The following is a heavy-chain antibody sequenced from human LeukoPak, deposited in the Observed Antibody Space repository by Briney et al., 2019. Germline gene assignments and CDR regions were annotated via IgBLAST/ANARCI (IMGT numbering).Heavy chain of an antibody. CDR3: ARHLPGDFWSGPQEYYFDY. CDR2: INPNSGGT. J-gene: IGHJ4*02. CDR1: GYTFTGYY. D-gene: IGHD3-3*01. V-gene: IGHV1-2*02. Sequence: ASVKVSCKASGYTFTGYYMHWVRQAPGQGLEWMGWINPNSGGTNYAQKFQGRVTMTRDTSISTAYMELSRLRSDDTAVYYCARHLPGDFWSGPQEYYFDYWGQGTLVTVSP.